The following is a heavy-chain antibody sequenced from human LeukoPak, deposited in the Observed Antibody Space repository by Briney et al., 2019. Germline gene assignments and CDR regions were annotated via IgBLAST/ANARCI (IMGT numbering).Heavy chain of an antibody. Sequence: SETLSLTCSVSGGSISSGGYYWSWIRQPPGKGLEWIGYIYQSGSTYYNPSLKSRVTISLDRSKNQFSLKLSSVTAEDTAVYYCAKYKLMTTVTTPDYWGQGTLVTVSS. D-gene: IGHD4-17*01. J-gene: IGHJ4*02. CDR3: AKYKLMTTVTTPDY. CDR2: IYQSGST. CDR1: GGSISSGGYY. V-gene: IGHV4-30-2*01.